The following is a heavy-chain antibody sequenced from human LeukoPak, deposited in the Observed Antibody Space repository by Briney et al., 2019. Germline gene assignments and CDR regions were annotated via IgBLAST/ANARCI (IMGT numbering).Heavy chain of an antibody. CDR2: IKQDGSEK. D-gene: IGHD6-19*01. CDR3: ARDRVWQWLVRDYYYYMDV. CDR1: GFTFSSYW. Sequence: PGGSLRLSCAASGFTFSSYWMSWVRQAPGKGLEWVANIKQDGSEKYYVDSVKGRLTISRDNAKNSLYLQMNSLRAEDTAVYYCARDRVWQWLVRDYYYYMDVWGKGTTVTVSS. V-gene: IGHV3-7*01. J-gene: IGHJ6*03.